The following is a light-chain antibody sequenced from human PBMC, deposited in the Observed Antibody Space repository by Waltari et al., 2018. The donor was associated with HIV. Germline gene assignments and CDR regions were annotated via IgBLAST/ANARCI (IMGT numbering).Light chain of an antibody. Sequence: DIQMTQSPSSLSASVGDTVTIPCRSSQSIAVYLNWYQHKPGKAPNLLIYAASTLQRGVPSRFSGSGFGTDFTLTISSLQPEDFGTYFCQQSYTTHMFTFGGGTKVEI. CDR2: AAS. J-gene: IGKJ4*01. V-gene: IGKV1-39*01. CDR1: QSIAVY. CDR3: QQSYTTHMFT.